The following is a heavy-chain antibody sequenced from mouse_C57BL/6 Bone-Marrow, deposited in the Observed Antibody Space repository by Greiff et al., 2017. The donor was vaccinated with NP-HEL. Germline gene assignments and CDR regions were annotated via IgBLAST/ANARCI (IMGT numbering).Heavy chain of an antibody. J-gene: IGHJ2*01. CDR1: YW. D-gene: IGHD1-1*01. CDR2: IDPNSGGT. V-gene: IGHV1-72*01. CDR3: ARSRFYYYYGSSHYFDY. Sequence: QVQLQQPGAELVKPGASVKLSSYWMHWVKQRPGRGLEWIGRIDPNSGGTKYNEKFKSKATLTVDKPSSTAYMQLSSLTSEDSAVYYCARSRFYYYYGSSHYFDYWGQGTTLTVSS.